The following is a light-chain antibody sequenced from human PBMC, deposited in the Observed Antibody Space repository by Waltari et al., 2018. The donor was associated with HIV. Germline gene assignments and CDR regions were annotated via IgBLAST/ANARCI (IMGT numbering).Light chain of an antibody. Sequence: QSALTQPASVSGSPGQSITISCTGTSSDVGAYNYVSWYQQHPGQAPNLIIYDVNYRPSGISSRFSGSKSGNTASLTISGLQAEDEADYYCSSYTGSDTLLGVFGTGTKVTVL. V-gene: IGLV2-14*01. CDR3: SSYTGSDTLLGV. CDR1: SSDVGAYNY. J-gene: IGLJ1*01. CDR2: DVN.